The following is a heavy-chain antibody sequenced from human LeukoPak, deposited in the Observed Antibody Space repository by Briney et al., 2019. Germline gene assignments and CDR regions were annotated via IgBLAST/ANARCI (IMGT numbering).Heavy chain of an antibody. CDR1: GFTFGDYA. CDR3: ARDTGAYYDSGGLDY. J-gene: IGHJ4*02. V-gene: IGHV3-7*01. D-gene: IGHD3-22*01. CDR2: IKQDGSEK. Sequence: GGSLRLSCTASGFTFGDYAMSWVRQAPGKGLEWVANIKQDGSEKYYVDSVKGRFTISRDNAKNSLYLQMNSLRAEDTAVYCCARDTGAYYDSGGLDYWGQGTLVTVSS.